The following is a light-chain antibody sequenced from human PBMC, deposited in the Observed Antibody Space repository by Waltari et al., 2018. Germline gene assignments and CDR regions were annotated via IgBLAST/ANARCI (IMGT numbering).Light chain of an antibody. V-gene: IGLV4-69*01. CDR2: LNSDGSH. CDR1: TGHSDFA. CDR3: QTWGSGIVT. Sequence: QPVLTQSPSASASLGASVKLTSTLSTGHSDFATACHQQQPERGPRYLMMLNSDGSHTKGDEIPDRFSGSSSGAARYLTISSLQSEDEAAYYCQTWGSGIVTFGGGTQLTVL. J-gene: IGLJ2*01.